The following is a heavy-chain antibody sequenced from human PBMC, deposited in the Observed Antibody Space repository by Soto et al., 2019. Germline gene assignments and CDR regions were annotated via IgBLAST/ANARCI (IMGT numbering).Heavy chain of an antibody. Sequence: PGASLKISCNASGYDFSTHWIGWVRHMPGKGLQWMAIIYPSDSDTKYSPSFRGHVSISVDKSMSTAYLQWSGLQASDSPKYYCARLFTDAGFCDYFYYWGPGTLVTVSS. V-gene: IGHV5-51*01. J-gene: IGHJ4*02. CDR1: GYDFSTHW. CDR2: IYPSDSDT. D-gene: IGHD3-16*01. CDR3: ARLFTDAGFCDYFYY.